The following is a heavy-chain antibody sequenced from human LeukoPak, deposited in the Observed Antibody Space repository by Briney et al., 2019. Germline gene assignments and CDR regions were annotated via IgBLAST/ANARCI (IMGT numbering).Heavy chain of an antibody. V-gene: IGHV4-59*08. D-gene: IGHD3-9*01. CDR3: ARVDDILTDGAFDI. Sequence: PSETLSLTCTVSGASTSSYYWSWIRQSPGKGLEWIGYIYYNGNTNYNPSLKGRVTISVDSSKNQFSLRLSSVTAADTAIYYCARVDDILTDGAFDIWGQGTVVTVSS. J-gene: IGHJ3*02. CDR1: GASTSSYY. CDR2: IYYNGNT.